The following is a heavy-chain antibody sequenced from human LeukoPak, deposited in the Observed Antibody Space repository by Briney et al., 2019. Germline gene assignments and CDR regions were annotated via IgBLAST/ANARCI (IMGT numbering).Heavy chain of an antibody. V-gene: IGHV4-59*01. CDR2: IYYSGST. CDR3: ARDYSHRIGWFDP. J-gene: IGHJ5*02. D-gene: IGHD2-15*01. CDR1: GGSISSYY. Sequence: SETLSLTCTVSGGSISSYYWSWIRQPPGKGLEWIGYIYYSGSTNYNPSLKSRVTISVDTSKNQFSLKLSSVTAADTAVYYCARDYSHRIGWFDPWGQGTLVTVSS.